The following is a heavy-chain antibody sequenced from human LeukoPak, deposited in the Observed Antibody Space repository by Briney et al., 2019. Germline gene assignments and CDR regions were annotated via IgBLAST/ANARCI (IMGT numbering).Heavy chain of an antibody. CDR3: ARDNVVVVPAAISLGMDV. CDR2: INPSGGST. Sequence: GASVKVSCKAPGYTFTNFGISWVRQAPGQGLEWMGIINPSGGSTSYAQKFQGRVTMTRDTSTSTVYMELSSLRSEDTAVYYCARDNVVVVPAAISLGMDVWGQGTTVTVSS. V-gene: IGHV1-46*01. D-gene: IGHD2-2*02. J-gene: IGHJ6*02. CDR1: GYTFTNFG.